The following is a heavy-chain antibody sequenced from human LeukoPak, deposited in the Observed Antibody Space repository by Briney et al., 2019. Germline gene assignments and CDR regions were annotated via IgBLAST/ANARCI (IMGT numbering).Heavy chain of an antibody. CDR3: APDCSGTSCYSFDY. V-gene: IGHV3-23*01. D-gene: IGHD2-2*01. CDR2: ISGSGGST. J-gene: IGHJ4*02. CDR1: GFTFSSYA. Sequence: GGSLRLSCAASGFTFSSYAMSWVRQAPGKGLEWVSAISGSGGSTYYADSVKGRFTISRDNSKNTLYLQMNSLRAEDTAVYYCAPDCSGTSCYSFDYWGQGTLVTVSS.